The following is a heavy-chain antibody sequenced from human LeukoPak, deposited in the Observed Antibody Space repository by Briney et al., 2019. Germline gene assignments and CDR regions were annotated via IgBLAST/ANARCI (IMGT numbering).Heavy chain of an antibody. CDR3: AGLSPYYYENSGYYDFAEYFQY. CDR2: IKEDGSEK. D-gene: IGHD3-22*01. CDR1: EFTFSNYW. V-gene: IGHV3-7*01. Sequence: GGSLRLSCAASEFTFSNYWMSWGRQAAGKGLGWVANIKEDGSEKYYVDSVKGRFTISRDNAKNTLYLQMNSLRAEDTSVYYCAGLSPYYYENSGYYDFAEYFQYWGQGTLVTVSS. J-gene: IGHJ1*01.